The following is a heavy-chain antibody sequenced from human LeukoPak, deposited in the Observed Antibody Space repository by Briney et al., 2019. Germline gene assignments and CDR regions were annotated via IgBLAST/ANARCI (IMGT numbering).Heavy chain of an antibody. J-gene: IGHJ4*02. Sequence: GGSLRLSCAASGFTFSSYAMHWVRQAPGKGLEWVAVISYDGSNKYYADSVKGRFTISRDNSKNTLYLQMNSLRAEDTAVYYCAREGGYCSSTSCYTSRFDYWGQGTLVTVSS. CDR3: AREGGYCSSTSCYTSRFDY. D-gene: IGHD2-2*02. V-gene: IGHV3-30-3*01. CDR2: ISYDGSNK. CDR1: GFTFSSYA.